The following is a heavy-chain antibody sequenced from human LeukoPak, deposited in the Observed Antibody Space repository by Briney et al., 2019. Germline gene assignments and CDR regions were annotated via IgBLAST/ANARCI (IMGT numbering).Heavy chain of an antibody. Sequence: GGSLRLSCAASGFTFSSYWMHWVRQAPGKGLEWVSTISGSGAYTYYPDSVTGRFIISGDNSKNTLYLEMNSLRAEDTAVYYCAKDRRQEGTRVGAFDIWGQGTMVTVSS. CDR3: AKDRRQEGTRVGAFDI. J-gene: IGHJ3*02. CDR1: GFTFSSYW. D-gene: IGHD5-24*01. CDR2: ISGSGAYT. V-gene: IGHV3-23*01.